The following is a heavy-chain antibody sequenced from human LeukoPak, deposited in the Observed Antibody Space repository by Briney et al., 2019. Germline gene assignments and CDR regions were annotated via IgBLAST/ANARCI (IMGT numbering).Heavy chain of an antibody. D-gene: IGHD3-22*01. CDR1: GFTFSSYA. J-gene: IGHJ4*02. Sequence: PGGSLRLSCAASGFTFSSYAMHWVRQAPGKGLEWVALISYDGSDKYYADSVKGRFTISRDNAKNSLYLQMNSLRAEDTAVYYCARDGSDSTGYYYALWGQGTLVTVSS. CDR3: ARDGSDSTGYYYAL. CDR2: ISYDGSDK. V-gene: IGHV3-30*04.